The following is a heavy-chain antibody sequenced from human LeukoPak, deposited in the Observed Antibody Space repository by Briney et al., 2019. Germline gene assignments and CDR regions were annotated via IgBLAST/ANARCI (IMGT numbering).Heavy chain of an antibody. CDR3: ARVPPTDDYIDY. V-gene: IGHV4-59*08. J-gene: IGHJ4*02. CDR1: GGSISSYY. CDR2: IYYSGST. Sequence: SETLSLTCTVSGGSISSYYWSWIRQPPGKGLEWIGYIYYSGSTNYNPSLKSRVTISVDTSKNQFSLKLSSVTAADTAVYYCARVPPTDDYIDYWGQGTLVTVSS.